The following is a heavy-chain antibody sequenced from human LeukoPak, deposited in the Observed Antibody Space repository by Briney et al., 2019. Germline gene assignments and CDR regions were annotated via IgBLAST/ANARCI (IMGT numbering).Heavy chain of an antibody. V-gene: IGHV3-30*18. CDR3: AKEAYDSSGYYFDFQYYFDY. J-gene: IGHJ4*02. CDR1: GFTFSSYG. Sequence: PGGSLRLSCAASGFTFSSYGMHWVRQAPGKGLEWVAVISYDGSNKYYADSVKGRFTISRDNSKNTLYLQMNSLRAEDTAVYYCAKEAYDSSGYYFDFQYYFDYWAREPWSPSPQ. CDR2: ISYDGSNK. D-gene: IGHD3-22*01.